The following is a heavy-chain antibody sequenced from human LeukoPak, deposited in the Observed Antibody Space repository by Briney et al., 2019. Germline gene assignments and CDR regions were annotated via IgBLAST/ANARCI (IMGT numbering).Heavy chain of an antibody. CDR3: ARDPPTHLWGSGYYYYYGMDV. Sequence: GGSLRLSCAASGFTFSSYAMSWVRQAPGKGLEWVSAISGSGGSTYYADSVKGRFTISRGNSKNTLYLQMNSLRAEDAAVYYCARDPPTHLWGSGYYYYYGMDVWGQGTTVTVSS. V-gene: IGHV3-23*01. D-gene: IGHD7-27*01. CDR2: ISGSGGST. J-gene: IGHJ6*02. CDR1: GFTFSSYA.